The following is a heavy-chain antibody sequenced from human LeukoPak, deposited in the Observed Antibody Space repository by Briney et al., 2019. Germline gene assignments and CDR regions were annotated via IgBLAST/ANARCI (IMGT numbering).Heavy chain of an antibody. CDR3: ARGGGYYYDSSGIDAFDI. CDR2: IYSGGST. D-gene: IGHD3-22*01. CDR1: GFIASSNY. Sequence: GGSLRLSYVVSGFIASSNYMTWVRQAPGKGLEWVSVIYSGGSTYYADSVKGRFTISRHNSKNTLYLQMNSLRAEDTAVYYCARGGGYYYDSSGIDAFDIWGQGTMVTVSS. V-gene: IGHV3-53*04. J-gene: IGHJ3*02.